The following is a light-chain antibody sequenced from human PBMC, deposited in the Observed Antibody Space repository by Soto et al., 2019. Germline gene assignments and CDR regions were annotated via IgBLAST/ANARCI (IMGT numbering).Light chain of an antibody. J-gene: IGKJ1*01. CDR1: QSVSSN. V-gene: IGKV3-20*01. Sequence: EVGMTQSPATLSGSPGEKATLSCRASQSVSSNLAWYQQKPGQAPRLLIYGASNRATGIPDRFSGSGSGTDFTLTISRLEPEDFAVYYCQQYGSSRTFGQGTKVDIK. CDR3: QQYGSSRT. CDR2: GAS.